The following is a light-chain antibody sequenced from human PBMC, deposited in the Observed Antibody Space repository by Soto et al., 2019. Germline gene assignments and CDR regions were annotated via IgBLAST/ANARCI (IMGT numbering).Light chain of an antibody. CDR1: QGITSW. J-gene: IGKJ4*01. CDR3: QQSNSFPLT. CDR2: AAS. Sequence: DIQMTQSPSSVSASVGDRVTITCRASQGITSWLDWYQQKPGKAPKLLIYAASSLQRGVPSRFSGGGSGTYFTLTITSLQPEDFATYYCQQSNSFPLTFGGGTKVEIK. V-gene: IGKV1-12*01.